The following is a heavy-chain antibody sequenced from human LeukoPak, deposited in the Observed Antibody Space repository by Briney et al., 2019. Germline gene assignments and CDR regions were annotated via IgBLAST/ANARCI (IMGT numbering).Heavy chain of an antibody. CDR2: ISSSSSYI. Sequence: GGSLRLSCAASGFTFSSYSMNWVRQAPGKGLEWVSSISSSSSYIYYADSVKGRFTISRDNAKNSLYLQMNSLRAEDTAVYYCARDEMVRGVILGYYYMDVWGKGTTVTISS. CDR3: ARDEMVRGVILGYYYMDV. D-gene: IGHD3-10*01. V-gene: IGHV3-21*01. J-gene: IGHJ6*03. CDR1: GFTFSSYS.